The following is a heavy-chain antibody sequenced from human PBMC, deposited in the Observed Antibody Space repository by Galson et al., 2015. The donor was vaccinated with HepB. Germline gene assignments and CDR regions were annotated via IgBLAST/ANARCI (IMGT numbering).Heavy chain of an antibody. D-gene: IGHD3-10*01. J-gene: IGHJ4*02. CDR1: GYTFTSYG. Sequence: SVKVSCKASGYTFTSYGISWVRQAPGQGLEWMGWISAYNGNTNYAQKLQGRVTMTTDTSTSTAYMELRSLRSDDTAVYYCARGWVTMVRGVIITSYFDYWGQGTLVTVSS. CDR3: ARGWVTMVRGVIITSYFDY. V-gene: IGHV1-18*01. CDR2: ISAYNGNT.